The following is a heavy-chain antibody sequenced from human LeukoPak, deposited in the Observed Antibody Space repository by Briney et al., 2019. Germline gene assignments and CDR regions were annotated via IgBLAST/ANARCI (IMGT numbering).Heavy chain of an antibody. CDR2: IYYSGST. CDR3: ARHRHERSYSSSSSWYFYFDY. J-gene: IGHJ4*02. CDR1: GGSISSSSYY. Sequence: SETLSLTCTVSGGSISSSSYYWGWIRQPPGKGLEWIGSIYYSGSTYYNPSLKSRVTISVDTSKNQFSLKLSSVTAADTAVYYRARHRHERSYSSSSSWYFYFDYWRQGTLVTVSS. V-gene: IGHV4-39*01. D-gene: IGHD6-13*01.